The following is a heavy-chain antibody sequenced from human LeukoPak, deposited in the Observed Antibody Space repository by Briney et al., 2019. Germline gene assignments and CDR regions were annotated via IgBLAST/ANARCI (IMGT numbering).Heavy chain of an antibody. Sequence: GGSLRLSCAASGFTFSSSAMSWVRQAPGKGLEWVSGISGSGGSTHYADSVKGRFTISRDNSKNTLHLQMNSLRAEDTAVYYCAKDGAILTGYYWYFDYWGQGTLVTVSS. J-gene: IGHJ4*02. CDR3: AKDGAILTGYYWYFDY. CDR2: ISGSGGST. D-gene: IGHD3-9*01. V-gene: IGHV3-23*01. CDR1: GFTFSSSA.